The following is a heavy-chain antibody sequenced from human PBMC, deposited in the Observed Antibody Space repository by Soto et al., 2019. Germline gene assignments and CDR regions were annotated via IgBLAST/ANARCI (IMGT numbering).Heavy chain of an antibody. J-gene: IGHJ6*02. CDR1: GFTFSSYS. CDR3: AGDRAYGGVRVVVVAATALGMDV. CDR2: ISSSSSYI. V-gene: IGHV3-21*01. D-gene: IGHD2-15*01. Sequence: PGGSLRLSCADSGFTFSSYSMNWVRQAPGKGLEWVSSISSSSSYIYYADSVKGRFTISRDNAKNSLYLQMNSLRAEDTAVYYCAGDRAYGGVRVVVVAATALGMDVWGQGTTVTVSS.